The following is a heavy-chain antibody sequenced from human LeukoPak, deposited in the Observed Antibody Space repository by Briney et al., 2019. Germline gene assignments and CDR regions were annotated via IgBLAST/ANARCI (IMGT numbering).Heavy chain of an antibody. CDR3: AKASQPGAYYYDSSGYFDY. CDR2: ITNDGSNK. J-gene: IGHJ4*02. V-gene: IGHV3-30*18. D-gene: IGHD3-22*01. Sequence: GMSMRLSCAASGFTLSSFGKHWDSNAQGKGLKRVAVITNDGSNKYYADSVKGRFTISRDNSKNTLYLQMNSLRAEDTAVYYCAKASQPGAYYYDSSGYFDYWGQGTLVTVSS. CDR1: GFTLSSFG.